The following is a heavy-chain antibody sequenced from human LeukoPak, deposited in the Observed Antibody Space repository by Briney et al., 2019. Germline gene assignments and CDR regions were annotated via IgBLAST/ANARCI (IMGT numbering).Heavy chain of an antibody. V-gene: IGHV6-1*01. CDR1: GDSVSSNRSA. CDR3: ARVNSWTEEPDTGFDY. Sequence: SQTLSLTCAISGDSVSSNRSAWNWIRQSPSRGLEWLGRTYYRSKWYNDYALSVKSRISINPDTSKNHFSLHLNSVTPEDAAVYYCARVNSWTEEPDTGFDYWGQGTLVIVSS. CDR2: TYYRSKWYN. J-gene: IGHJ4*02. D-gene: IGHD6-13*01.